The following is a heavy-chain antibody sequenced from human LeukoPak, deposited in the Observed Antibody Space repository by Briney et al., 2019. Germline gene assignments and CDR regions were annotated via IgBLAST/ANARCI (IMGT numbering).Heavy chain of an antibody. Sequence: SETLSLTCTVSGGSISSYYWSWIRQPPGKGLEWIGYIYYSGSTNYNPSLKSRVTISVDTSKNQFSLKLSSVTAADTAVYYCARGLQSAYYYYYMDVWGKGTTVTVSS. CDR3: ARGLQSAYYYYYMDV. J-gene: IGHJ6*03. CDR1: GGSISSYY. V-gene: IGHV4-59*01. CDR2: IYYSGST.